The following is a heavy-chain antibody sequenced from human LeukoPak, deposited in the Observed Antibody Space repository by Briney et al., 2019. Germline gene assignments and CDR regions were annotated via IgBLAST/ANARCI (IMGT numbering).Heavy chain of an antibody. CDR3: ARGNYYYYGMDV. Sequence: KPSGTPSLTCTVSCGSVSRGSYYWSWVPQPPREGLEWIGYIYYSGSTNYNPSLKSRVTISVDMSKNQFSLKLSSVTAADTAVYYCARGNYYYYGMDVWGQGTTVTVSS. J-gene: IGHJ6*02. CDR1: CGSVSRGSYY. CDR2: IYYSGST. V-gene: IGHV4-61*01.